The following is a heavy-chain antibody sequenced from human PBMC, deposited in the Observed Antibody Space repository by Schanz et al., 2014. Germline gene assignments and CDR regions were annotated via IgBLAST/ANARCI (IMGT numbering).Heavy chain of an antibody. Sequence: EVQLVESGGGLVQPGGSLRLSCTASGFTFSDYWMSWVRQAPGKGQEWMANIKHDGRGKDYVDSVKGRFTISRDNSKRSQFLQMNSLRVEDTADYFSESETGSPDYWGQGTLVTVSS. V-gene: IGHV3-7*04. CDR2: IKHDGRGK. CDR1: GFTFSDYW. J-gene: IGHJ4*02. D-gene: IGHD6-13*01. CDR3: ESETGSPDY.